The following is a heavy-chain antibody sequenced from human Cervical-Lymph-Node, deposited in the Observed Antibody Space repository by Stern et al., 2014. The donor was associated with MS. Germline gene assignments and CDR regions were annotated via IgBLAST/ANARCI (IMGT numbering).Heavy chain of an antibody. CDR2: IIPIVGTA. D-gene: IGHD3-22*01. V-gene: IGHV1-69*01. Sequence: QVQLVESGAEVKKPGSSVKVSCTASGGSFSYYAINWVRQAPGQGPEWMGGIIPIVGTANYAQQFQGRVTITADESTSTAYMELSSLRSEDTAVHYCARERRHYDTSGGYYFDSWGQGTLVTVSS. J-gene: IGHJ4*02. CDR3: ARERRHYDTSGGYYFDS. CDR1: GGSFSYYA.